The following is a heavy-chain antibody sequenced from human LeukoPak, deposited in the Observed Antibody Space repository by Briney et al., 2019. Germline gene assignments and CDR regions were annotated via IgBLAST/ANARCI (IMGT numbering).Heavy chain of an antibody. CDR1: GFTFDDYG. V-gene: IGHV3-20*04. CDR2: INWNGGST. J-gene: IGHJ4*02. Sequence: GGSLRLPCAASGFTFDDYGMSWVRQAPGKGLEWVSGINWNGGSTGYADSVKGRFTISRDNAKNSLYLQMNSLRAEDTALYYCARGGLIAVAGRSASGDYWGQGTLVTVSS. CDR3: ARGGLIAVAGRSASGDY. D-gene: IGHD6-19*01.